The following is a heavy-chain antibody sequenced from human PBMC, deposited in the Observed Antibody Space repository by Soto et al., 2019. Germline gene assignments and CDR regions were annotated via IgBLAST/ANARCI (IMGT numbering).Heavy chain of an antibody. Sequence: PGGSLRLSCAACGFTFTTNAMNWVRQAPGKGLEWVSSISGSGGTTDYADSVKGRFTISRDNSKNTLYLQMNSLRAEDTAVYYCAKGLGEFSYYGMDLWGQGTTVTVSS. D-gene: IGHD3-10*01. CDR1: GFTFTTNA. V-gene: IGHV3-23*01. CDR3: AKGLGEFSYYGMDL. J-gene: IGHJ6*02. CDR2: ISGSGGTT.